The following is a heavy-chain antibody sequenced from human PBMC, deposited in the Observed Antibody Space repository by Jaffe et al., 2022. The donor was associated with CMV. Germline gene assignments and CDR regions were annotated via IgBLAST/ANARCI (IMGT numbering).Heavy chain of an antibody. V-gene: IGHV3-21*01. CDR3: ARVRGGGGDSEGDY. D-gene: IGHD2-21*02. J-gene: IGHJ4*02. CDR2: ISSSSSYI. CDR1: GFTFSSYS. Sequence: EVQLVESGGGLVKPGGSLRLSCAASGFTFSSYSMNWVRQAPGKGLEWVSSISSSSSYIYYADSVKGRFTISRDNAKNSLYLQMNSLRAEDTAVYYCARVRGGGGDSEGDYWGQGTLVTVSS.